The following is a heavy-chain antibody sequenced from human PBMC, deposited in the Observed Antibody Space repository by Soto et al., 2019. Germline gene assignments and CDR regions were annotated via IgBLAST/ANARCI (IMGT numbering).Heavy chain of an antibody. CDR1: GFTFGDYA. D-gene: IGHD3-22*01. V-gene: IGHV3-49*03. J-gene: IGHJ4*02. CDR3: TRDPSSYYYDSSGYWPSPYFDY. Sequence: GGSLRLSCTASGFTFGDYAMSWFRQAPGKGLEWVGFIRSKAYGGTTEYAASVKGRFTISRDDSKSIAYLQMNSLKTEDTAVYYCTRDPSSYYYDSSGYWPSPYFDYWGQGTLVTVSS. CDR2: IRSKAYGGTT.